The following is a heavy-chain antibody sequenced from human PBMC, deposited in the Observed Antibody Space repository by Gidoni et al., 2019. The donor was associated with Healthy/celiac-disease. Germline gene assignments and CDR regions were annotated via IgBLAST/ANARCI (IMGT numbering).Heavy chain of an antibody. J-gene: IGHJ6*02. Sequence: QLQLQESGPGLVKPSETLSLTCTVSGGSISSSSYYWGWIRQPPGKGLEWIGSISYSGSTYYNPSLKSRVTISVDTSKNQFSLKLSSVTAADTAVYYWAGNLLWFGELSSSGMDVWGQGTTVTVSS. D-gene: IGHD3-10*01. V-gene: IGHV4-39*01. CDR2: ISYSGST. CDR1: GGSISSSSYY. CDR3: AGNLLWFGELSSSGMDV.